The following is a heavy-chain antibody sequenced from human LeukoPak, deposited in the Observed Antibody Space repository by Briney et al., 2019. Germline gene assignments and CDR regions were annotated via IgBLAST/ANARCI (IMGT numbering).Heavy chain of an antibody. J-gene: IGHJ4*01. CDR2: IKQDGSEK. CDR1: GFAFSSYW. Sequence: GGSLRLSCAASGFAFSSYWMRWVPHAPGKGLEWVANIKQDGSEKYYVDSVKGRFTISRDDAKNSLYLQMNSLRAEDTAVYYCASRRGGSSGWYAVFDYCGQGGLVTVSS. CDR3: ASRRGGSSGWYAVFDY. V-gene: IGHV3-7*01. D-gene: IGHD6-19*01.